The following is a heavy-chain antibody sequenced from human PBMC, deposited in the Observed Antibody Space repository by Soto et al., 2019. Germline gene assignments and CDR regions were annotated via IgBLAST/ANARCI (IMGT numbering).Heavy chain of an antibody. CDR2: INANSGDT. Sequence: ASVNVSCKASGYIFTGYHIHWVRQAPGRGLEWMGWINANSGDTEYAQNFQGRVTMTTDTSSNTAYMELSGLRSDDTAVYYCARDRDIVVVPAAISNYYYGMDVWGQGTTVTVSS. CDR1: GYIFTGYH. CDR3: ARDRDIVVVPAAISNYYYGMDV. J-gene: IGHJ6*02. D-gene: IGHD2-2*02. V-gene: IGHV1-2*02.